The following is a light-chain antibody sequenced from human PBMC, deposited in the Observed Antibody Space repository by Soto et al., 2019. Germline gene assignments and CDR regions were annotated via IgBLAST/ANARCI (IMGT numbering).Light chain of an antibody. V-gene: IGLV2-11*01. CDR1: SSDVGYYNY. CDR3: CSYAGSYSHVV. CDR2: DVN. J-gene: IGLJ2*01. Sequence: QSALSQPRSVSGSPGQSVTISCTGTSSDVGYYNYVSWYQQNPDKAPKLMIYDVNKRPSGVPDRFSGSKSGNTASLTISGLQAEDEADYYCCSYAGSYSHVVFGGGTKVTVL.